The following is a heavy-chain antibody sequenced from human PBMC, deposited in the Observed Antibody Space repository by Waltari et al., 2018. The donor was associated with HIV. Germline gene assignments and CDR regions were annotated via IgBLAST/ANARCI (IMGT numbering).Heavy chain of an antibody. D-gene: IGHD4-17*01. J-gene: IGHJ4*02. CDR1: GFTFSSHW. Sequence: EVQLVESGGGLVQAGGSLRLSCAASGFTFSSHWMHWVRQAPGKGLVWVALINGDGSGTSYADSVRGRFSISRENAENSLHLHMNSVRPEDTGLYYCTREGVETTAPADYWGQGTLVTVSS. V-gene: IGHV3-74*01. CDR3: TREGVETTAPADY. CDR2: INGDGSGT.